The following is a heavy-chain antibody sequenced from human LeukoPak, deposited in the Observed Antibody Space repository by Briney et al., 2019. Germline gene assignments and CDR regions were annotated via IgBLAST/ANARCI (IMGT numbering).Heavy chain of an antibody. J-gene: IGHJ3*02. CDR2: INHSGST. D-gene: IGHD3-9*01. CDR3: AVIPRPDYDILTGAFDI. V-gene: IGHV4-34*01. CDR1: GGSFSGYY. Sequence: ASETLSLTCAVYGGSFSGYYWSWIRQPPGKGLEWIGEINHSGSTNYNPSLKSRVTISVDTSKNQFSLKLSSVTAADTAVYYCAVIPRPDYDILTGAFDIWGQGTMVTVSS.